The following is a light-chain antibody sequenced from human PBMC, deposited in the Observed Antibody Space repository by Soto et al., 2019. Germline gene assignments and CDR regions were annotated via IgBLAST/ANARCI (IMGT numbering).Light chain of an antibody. CDR1: SSDVGNSNF. Sequence: QSALTQPASVSGSPGQSIAISCTGTSSDVGNSNFVSWYQQHPGKVPKLMIYEVSNRPSGVSNRFSGSKSGNTASLTISGLQADDEADYYCSSSSSTSTIFGGGTKVTVL. J-gene: IGLJ2*01. CDR3: SSSSSTSTI. CDR2: EVS. V-gene: IGLV2-14*01.